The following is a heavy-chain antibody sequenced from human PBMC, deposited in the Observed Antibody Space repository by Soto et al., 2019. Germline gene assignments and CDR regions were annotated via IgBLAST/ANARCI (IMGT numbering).Heavy chain of an antibody. CDR2: IWYDGSDK. V-gene: IGHV3-33*01. Sequence: PGGSLRLSCVASGFAFSSFGMHWVRRAPGKGLEWVAIIWYDGSDKYYGDSVKGRFTISRDNSKNTLFLQMNSLRAEDTAVYHCAFGNLSYYFDYWGQGTPVTVSS. CDR1: GFAFSSFG. J-gene: IGHJ4*02. D-gene: IGHD3-16*01. CDR3: AFGNLSYYFDY.